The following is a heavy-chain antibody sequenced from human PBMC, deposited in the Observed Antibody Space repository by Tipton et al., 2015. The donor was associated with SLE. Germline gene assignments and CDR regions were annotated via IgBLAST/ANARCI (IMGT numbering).Heavy chain of an antibody. J-gene: IGHJ4*02. CDR3: APRVGIAVAGGSGDY. Sequence: SLRLSCAASRFSFSSYTMNWVRQAPGKGLEWVSSISASGSYIYYADSVKGRFTISRDNAKNSLYLQMNSLRAEDTAVYYCAPRVGIAVAGGSGDYWGQGTLVTVSS. V-gene: IGHV3-21*01. CDR2: ISASGSYI. CDR1: RFSFSSYT. D-gene: IGHD6-19*01.